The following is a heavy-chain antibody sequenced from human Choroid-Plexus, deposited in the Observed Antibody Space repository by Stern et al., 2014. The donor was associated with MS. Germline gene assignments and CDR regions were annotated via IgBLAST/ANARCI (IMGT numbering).Heavy chain of an antibody. J-gene: IGHJ5*02. D-gene: IGHD2/OR15-2a*01. Sequence: VQLVESGGGVVQPGRPLRLSCVASGFTFGSCAMHWVRQAPGKGLEWVAGVSDDRSNKYYSDSVKGLFTISRANSQNTLYMQMSSLRPEDTAVYYCAKDRQYLTYFFDHWGQGSLVTVSS. CDR3: AKDRQYLTYFFDH. V-gene: IGHV3-30*18. CDR1: GFTFGSCA. CDR2: VSDDRSNK.